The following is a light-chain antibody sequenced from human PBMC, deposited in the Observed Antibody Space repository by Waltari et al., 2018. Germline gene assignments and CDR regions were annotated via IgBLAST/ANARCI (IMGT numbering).Light chain of an antibody. J-gene: IGLJ3*02. Sequence: QSALTQPASVSGSPGQSITIPCTGTSSDVGKAPKLIIYEVTKRPSGTSTRFSGSKSGNTASLTLSGLQAEDEADYFCCSYAGVSTWVFGGGTKLTVL. CDR1: SSDVG. CDR2: EVT. V-gene: IGLV2-23*02. CDR3: CSYAGVSTWV.